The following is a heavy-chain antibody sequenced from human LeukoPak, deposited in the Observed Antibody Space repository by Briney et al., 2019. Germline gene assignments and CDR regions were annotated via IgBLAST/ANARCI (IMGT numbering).Heavy chain of an antibody. J-gene: IGHJ3*02. V-gene: IGHV4-39*01. CDR2: IYYSGST. CDR3: ARRGGDEQQLAWVAFDI. Sequence: SETLSLTCTVSGGSISSSSYYWGWIRQPPGKGLEWIGSIYYSGSTYYNPSLKSRVTISVDTSKNQFSLKLSSVTAADTAVYYCARRGGDEQQLAWVAFDIWGQGTMVTVSS. D-gene: IGHD6-13*01. CDR1: GGSISSSSYY.